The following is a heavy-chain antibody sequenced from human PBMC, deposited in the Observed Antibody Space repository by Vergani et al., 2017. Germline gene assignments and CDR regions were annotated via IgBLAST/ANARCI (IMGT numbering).Heavy chain of an antibody. CDR1: GGSISSYY. V-gene: IGHV4-59*01. CDR2: IYYSGST. Sequence: QVQLQESGPGLVKPSETLSLTCTVSGGSISSYYWSWIRQPPGKGLEWIGYIYYSGSTNYNPSLKSRVTISVDTSKNQFSLKLSSVTAADTAVYYCARDMPRYCSSTSCTKGANDAFDIWGQGTMVTVSS. J-gene: IGHJ3*02. CDR3: ARDMPRYCSSTSCTKGANDAFDI. D-gene: IGHD2-2*01.